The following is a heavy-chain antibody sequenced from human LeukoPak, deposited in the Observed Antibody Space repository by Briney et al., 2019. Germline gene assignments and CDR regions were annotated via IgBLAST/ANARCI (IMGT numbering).Heavy chain of an antibody. CDR3: ARGGYYDSSGHDAFDI. D-gene: IGHD3-22*01. V-gene: IGHV1-18*01. J-gene: IGHJ3*02. CDR1: GYTFTNYG. Sequence: ASVKVSCKASGYTFTNYGISWVRQAPGQGLEWMGWISAYNGNTNYAQKLQGRVTMTTDTSTSTVYMELRSLRSDDTAVYYCARGGYYDSSGHDAFDIWGQGTMVTVS. CDR2: ISAYNGNT.